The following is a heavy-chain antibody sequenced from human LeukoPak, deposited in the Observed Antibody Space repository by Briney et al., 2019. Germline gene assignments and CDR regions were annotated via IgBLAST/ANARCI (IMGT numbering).Heavy chain of an antibody. V-gene: IGHV4-34*01. CDR3: ARPSHNDYGDYRSWFDP. D-gene: IGHD4-17*01. Sequence: PSETLSLTCAVYGVSFSAYYWSWIRQPPGKGLEWIGEINHSGSTNYNPSLKSRVTISVDTSKNQFSLKLSSVTAADTAVYYCARPSHNDYGDYRSWFDPWGQGTLVTVSS. CDR2: INHSGST. CDR1: GVSFSAYY. J-gene: IGHJ5*02.